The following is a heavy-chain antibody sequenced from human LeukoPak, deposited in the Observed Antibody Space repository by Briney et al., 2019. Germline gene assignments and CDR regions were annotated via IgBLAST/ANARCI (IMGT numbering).Heavy chain of an antibody. Sequence: GGSLRLSCAASGFRFTTYWMTWVRQAPGKGLEWVANIKEDGSDKHYVDSVKGRFTISRDNAKNSLYLQMNSLRAEDTAVYYCAREFWGPDYWSQGTLVTVSS. CDR3: AREFWGPDY. J-gene: IGHJ4*02. D-gene: IGHD7-27*01. CDR2: IKEDGSDK. CDR1: GFRFTTYW. V-gene: IGHV3-7*01.